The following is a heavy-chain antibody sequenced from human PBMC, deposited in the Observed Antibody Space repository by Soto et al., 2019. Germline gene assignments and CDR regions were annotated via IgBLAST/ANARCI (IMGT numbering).Heavy chain of an antibody. D-gene: IGHD3-9*01. Sequence: AASVKVSCKASGGTFSSYAISWVRQAPGQGLEWMGGIIPIFGTANYAQKFQGRVTITADESTSTAYMELSSLRSEDTAVYYCARVGKGSSNYDILTGYYASWFDPWGQGTLVTVSS. J-gene: IGHJ5*02. CDR3: ARVGKGSSNYDILTGYYASWFDP. CDR1: GGTFSSYA. CDR2: IIPIFGTA. V-gene: IGHV1-69*13.